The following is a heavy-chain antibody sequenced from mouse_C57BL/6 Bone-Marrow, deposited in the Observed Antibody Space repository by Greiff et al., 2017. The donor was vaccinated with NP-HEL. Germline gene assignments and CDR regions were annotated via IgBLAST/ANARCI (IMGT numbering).Heavy chain of an antibody. Sequence: EVQLQESGPVLVKPGASVKMSCKASGYTFTDYYMNWVKQSHGKSLEWIGVINPYNGGTSYNQKFKGKATLTVDKSSSTAYMELNSLTSEDSAVYYCAREGDNSSGYVPFDYWGQGTTLTVSS. CDR2: INPYNGGT. J-gene: IGHJ2*01. V-gene: IGHV1-19*01. CDR1: GYTFTDYY. CDR3: AREGDNSSGYVPFDY. D-gene: IGHD3-2*02.